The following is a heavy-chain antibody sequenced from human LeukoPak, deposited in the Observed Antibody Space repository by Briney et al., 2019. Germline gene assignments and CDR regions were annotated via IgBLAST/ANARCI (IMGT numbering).Heavy chain of an antibody. J-gene: IGHJ5*02. D-gene: IGHD2-2*02. CDR3: ARDGLSYTNPNNWFDP. Sequence: ASVKVSCTASGYTFTSYYINWVRQAPGQGLEWMGWISAYNGDTNYAQNLQGRVTMTTDTSTDTAYMELRSLRSDDTAVYYCARDGLSYTNPNNWFDPWGQGTLVTVSS. V-gene: IGHV1-18*01. CDR2: ISAYNGDT. CDR1: GYTFTSYY.